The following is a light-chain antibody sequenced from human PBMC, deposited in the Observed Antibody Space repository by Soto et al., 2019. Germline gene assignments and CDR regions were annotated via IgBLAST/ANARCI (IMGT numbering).Light chain of an antibody. CDR3: QQTNSFPLT. CDR1: QGISSW. J-gene: IGKJ4*01. Sequence: DIQMNQSPSSVSASVGDRVTITGRASQGISSWLAWYQQTPGKAPNLLIHAASSLQSGVPSRFSGSGSGPEFTLTISRLQPEEFATYKCQQTNSFPLTFGGGTKVEIK. CDR2: AAS. V-gene: IGKV1-12*01.